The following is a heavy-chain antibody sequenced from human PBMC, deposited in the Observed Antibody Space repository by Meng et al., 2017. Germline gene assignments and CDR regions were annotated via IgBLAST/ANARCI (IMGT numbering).Heavy chain of an antibody. V-gene: IGHV3-33*01. CDR3: ARVVYSSGWSIDY. CDR2: IWYDGSNK. J-gene: IGHJ4*02. Sequence: QWQFGESGGGVVQPGRSLGLSCAASGFTFSSYGMHWVRQGPGKGLEWVAVIWYDGSNKYYADSVKGRFTISRDNSKNTLYLQMNSLRAEDTAVYYCARVVYSSGWSIDYWGQGTLVTVSS. CDR1: GFTFSSYG. D-gene: IGHD6-19*01.